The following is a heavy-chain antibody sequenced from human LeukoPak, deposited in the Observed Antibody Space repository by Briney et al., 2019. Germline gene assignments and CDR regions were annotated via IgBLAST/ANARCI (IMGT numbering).Heavy chain of an antibody. Sequence: GGSLRLSCAASGFTFDDYGMSWVRQAPGKGLEWVSGINWNGGSTGYADSVKGRFTISRDNAKNSLYLQMNSLRAEDTALYYCARTPLLWLGELGTSLGAFDIWGQGTMVTVSS. CDR3: ARTPLLWLGELGTSLGAFDI. CDR2: INWNGGST. V-gene: IGHV3-20*04. CDR1: GFTFDDYG. D-gene: IGHD3-10*01. J-gene: IGHJ3*02.